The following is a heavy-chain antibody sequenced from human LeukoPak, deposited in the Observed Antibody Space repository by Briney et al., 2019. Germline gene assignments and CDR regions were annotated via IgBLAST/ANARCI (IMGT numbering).Heavy chain of an antibody. CDR3: ARGEAETYYYYYTDA. CDR2: INPNSGGT. Sequence: ASVKVSCKASGYTFTGYYMHWVRQAPGQGLEWMGWINPNSGGTNYAQKFQGRVTMTRDTSISTAYMELSRLRSDDTAVYYCARGEAETYYYYYTDAWGKGTTVTVSS. CDR1: GYTFTGYY. J-gene: IGHJ6*03. D-gene: IGHD1-26*01. V-gene: IGHV1-2*02.